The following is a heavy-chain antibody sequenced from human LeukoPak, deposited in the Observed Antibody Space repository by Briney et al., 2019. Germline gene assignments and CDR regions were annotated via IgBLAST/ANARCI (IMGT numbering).Heavy chain of an antibody. Sequence: GRSLRLSCAASGFTFSRYGMHWVRQAPGKGLEWVAVIWDDGSNEYYADSVKGRFTISRDNSKNTLYLEMNSLRVEDTAVYYCASRSPASDYWGQGTLVTVSS. CDR2: IWDDGSNE. CDR3: ASRSPASDY. J-gene: IGHJ4*02. D-gene: IGHD2-2*01. V-gene: IGHV3-33*01. CDR1: GFTFSRYG.